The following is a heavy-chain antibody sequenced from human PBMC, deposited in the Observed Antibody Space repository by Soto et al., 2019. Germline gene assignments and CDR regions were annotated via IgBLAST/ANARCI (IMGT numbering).Heavy chain of an antibody. CDR2: ISAHNGNT. Sequence: QVHLVQSGAEVKKPGASVKVSCKASGYTFTSYGITWVRQAPGQGLEWMGWISAHNGNTDYAQKLQSRVSVTRNTSTSTAYMELRSLISDDTAVYYCARGRYGDYWGQGALVTVAS. V-gene: IGHV1-18*01. D-gene: IGHD1-1*01. J-gene: IGHJ4*02. CDR1: GYTFTSYG. CDR3: ARGRYGDY.